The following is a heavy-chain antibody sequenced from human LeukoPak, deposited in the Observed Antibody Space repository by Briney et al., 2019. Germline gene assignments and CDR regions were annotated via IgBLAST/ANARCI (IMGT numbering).Heavy chain of an antibody. Sequence: GGSLRLSCAASGFTFSSYAMSWVRQAPGKGLEWVSAISGSGGSTYYADSVKGRFTISRDNSKNTLYLQMDSLSAEDTAVYYCATAGTGSYPRWGQGTLVTVSS. V-gene: IGHV3-23*01. J-gene: IGHJ4*02. CDR2: ISGSGGST. CDR1: GFTFSSYA. CDR3: ATAGTGSYPR. D-gene: IGHD1-1*01.